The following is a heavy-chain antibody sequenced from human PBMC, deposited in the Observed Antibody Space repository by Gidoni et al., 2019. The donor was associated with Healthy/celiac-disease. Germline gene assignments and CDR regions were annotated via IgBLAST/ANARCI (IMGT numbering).Heavy chain of an antibody. CDR1: GYSFTSYW. Sequence: EVQLVQSGAEVKKPGEYMKISCKGSGYSFTSYWIGWVRQMPGKGREGMGIIYPGDSDTRSSPSFQGQVPISADKSISTAYLQWSSLKASDTAMYSCARHGTVTTYLDYWGQGTLVTVSS. V-gene: IGHV5-51*01. CDR3: ARHGTVTTYLDY. CDR2: IYPGDSDT. J-gene: IGHJ4*02. D-gene: IGHD4-17*01.